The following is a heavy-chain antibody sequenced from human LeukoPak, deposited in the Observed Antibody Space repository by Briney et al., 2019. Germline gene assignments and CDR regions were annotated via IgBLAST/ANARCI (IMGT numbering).Heavy chain of an antibody. D-gene: IGHD1-14*01. Sequence: PGGSLRLSCTASGFIFSSYSMNWVRQAPGRGLQWVANIKTDGSEKYYVDSVKGRFTISRDNAKNSLYLQMNSLRAEDTAVYYCARVLGPPGVTFDPWGQGTLVTVSS. J-gene: IGHJ5*02. CDR3: ARVLGPPGVTFDP. CDR2: IKTDGSEK. CDR1: GFIFSSYS. V-gene: IGHV3-7*01.